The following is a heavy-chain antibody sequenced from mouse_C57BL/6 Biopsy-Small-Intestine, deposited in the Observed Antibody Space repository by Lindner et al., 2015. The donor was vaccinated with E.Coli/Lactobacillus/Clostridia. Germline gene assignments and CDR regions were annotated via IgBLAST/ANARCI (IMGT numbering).Heavy chain of an antibody. J-gene: IGHJ1*03. D-gene: IGHD1-1*01. CDR1: GFSFNTYA. CDR3: VRQDYGSTYVGYFDV. CDR2: IRSRSNNYAT. Sequence: VQLQESGGGLVQPKGSLKLSCAASGFSFNTYAMNWVRQAPGKGLEWVARIRSRSNNYATYYADSVRDRFTISRDDSETMLYLQMNNLKPEDTAMYYCVRQDYGSTYVGYFDVWGTGTTVTVSS. V-gene: IGHV10-1*01.